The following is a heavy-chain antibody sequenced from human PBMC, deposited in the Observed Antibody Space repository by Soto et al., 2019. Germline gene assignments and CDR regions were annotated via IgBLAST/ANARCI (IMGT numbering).Heavy chain of an antibody. Sequence: QVQLVQSGAEVKKPGSSVKVSCKASGGTFSSYAISWVRQAPGQGLEWMGGIIPIFGTANYAQKFQGRVTITADESTSTAYMELSSLRSEDTAVYYCAREGEFDYGDYFPAFDIWGQGTMVTVSS. CDR3: AREGEFDYGDYFPAFDI. J-gene: IGHJ3*02. CDR1: GGTFSSYA. CDR2: IIPIFGTA. D-gene: IGHD4-17*01. V-gene: IGHV1-69*12.